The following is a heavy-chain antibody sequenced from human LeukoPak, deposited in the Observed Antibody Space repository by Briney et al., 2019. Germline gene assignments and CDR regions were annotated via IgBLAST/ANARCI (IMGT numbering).Heavy chain of an antibody. V-gene: IGHV4-59*12. J-gene: IGHJ4*02. CDR1: GGSISSYY. CDR3: AKVTASGFFDF. D-gene: IGHD2-21*02. Sequence: SETLSLTCTVSGGSISSYYWSWIRQPPRKGLEWIGYIYYSGSTNYNPSLKSRVTISLDASKKQFSLKLSSVTAADTAVYYCAKVTASGFFDFWGQGTLVAVSS. CDR2: IYYSGST.